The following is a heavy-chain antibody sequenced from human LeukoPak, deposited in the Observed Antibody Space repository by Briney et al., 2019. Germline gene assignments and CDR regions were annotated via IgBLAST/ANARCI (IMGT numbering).Heavy chain of an antibody. CDR1: GGSFSGYY. J-gene: IGHJ4*02. V-gene: IGHV4-34*01. Sequence: KSSETLSPTCAVYGGSFSGYYWSWIRQPPGKGLEWIGEINHSGSTNYNPSLKSRVTISVDTSKNQFSLKLSSVTAADTAVYYCARGEYEYCSGGSCYYSYWGQGTLVTVSS. CDR2: INHSGST. D-gene: IGHD2-15*01. CDR3: ARGEYEYCSGGSCYYSY.